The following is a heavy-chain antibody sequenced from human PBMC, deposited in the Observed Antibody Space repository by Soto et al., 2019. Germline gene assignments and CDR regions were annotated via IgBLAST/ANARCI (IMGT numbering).Heavy chain of an antibody. CDR1: GGSISSYY. Sequence: QVQLQESGPGLVKPSETLSLTCTVSGGSISSYYWSWIRQPPGKGLEWIGYIYYSGSTNYNPSLKSGVSISVATSKNQFSRKLSSVTAADTAVYYGARGRDYDFWSGYYPFAYWGQGTLVTVSS. V-gene: IGHV4-59*01. CDR2: IYYSGST. CDR3: ARGRDYDFWSGYYPFAY. J-gene: IGHJ4*02. D-gene: IGHD3-3*01.